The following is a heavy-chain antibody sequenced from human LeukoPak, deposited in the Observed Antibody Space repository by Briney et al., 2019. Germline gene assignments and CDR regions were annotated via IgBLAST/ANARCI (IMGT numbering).Heavy chain of an antibody. Sequence: PGGSLRLSCAASGFTVSSNYMSWVRQAPGKGLEWVSVIYSGGSTYYADSVKGRFTISRDNAKNSLYLQMNSLRAEDTAVYYCAREITMVRGVLYYFDYWGQGTLVTVSS. CDR1: GFTVSSNY. CDR2: IYSGGST. CDR3: AREITMVRGVLYYFDY. D-gene: IGHD3-10*01. V-gene: IGHV3-53*01. J-gene: IGHJ4*02.